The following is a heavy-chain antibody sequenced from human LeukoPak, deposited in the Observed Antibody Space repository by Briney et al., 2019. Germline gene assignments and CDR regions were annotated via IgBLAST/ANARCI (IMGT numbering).Heavy chain of an antibody. V-gene: IGHV4-59*01. CDR3: ARGYDYNYYFDY. CDR2: IYYSGST. J-gene: IGHJ4*02. D-gene: IGHD4-11*01. Sequence: SETLSLTCTVSGDSIRSYYWNWIRKPPGKGLEWIGSIYYSGSTNYNPSLKSRVTISVDTSKNQLSLRLSSVTAADTAVYYCARGYDYNYYFDYWGQGTLVTVSS. CDR1: GDSIRSYY.